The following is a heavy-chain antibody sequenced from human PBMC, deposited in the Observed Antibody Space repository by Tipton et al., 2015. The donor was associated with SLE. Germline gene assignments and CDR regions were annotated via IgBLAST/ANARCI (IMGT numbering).Heavy chain of an antibody. CDR2: ISHTGST. Sequence: TLSLTCTVSGDSITSDYWTWIRQPPGKGLEWLGYISHTGSTNYNPSVRSRVSISLDTSKNQFSLKVKSVTTADTAVYYCARMRGGYNARHWGQGILVTVSS. J-gene: IGHJ4*02. CDR1: GDSITSDY. CDR3: ARMRGGYNARH. V-gene: IGHV4-59*01. D-gene: IGHD5-24*01.